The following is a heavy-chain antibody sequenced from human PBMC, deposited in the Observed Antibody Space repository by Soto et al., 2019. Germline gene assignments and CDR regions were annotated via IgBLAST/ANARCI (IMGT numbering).Heavy chain of an antibody. CDR1: GYTFTSYG. CDR3: ARDPRYYDSSGYPPLDS. J-gene: IGHJ4*02. Sequence: ASVKVSCKASGYTFTSYGIGWVRQAPGQGLEWMGWISAYNGNTNYAQKLQGRVTMTTDTSTSTAYMELRSLRSDDTAVYYCARDPRYYDSSGYPPLDSWGQRTLVTVSS. V-gene: IGHV1-18*01. CDR2: ISAYNGNT. D-gene: IGHD3-22*01.